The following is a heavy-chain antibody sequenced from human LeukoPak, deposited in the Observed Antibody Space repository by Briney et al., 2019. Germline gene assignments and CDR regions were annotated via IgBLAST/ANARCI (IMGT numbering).Heavy chain of an antibody. CDR3: ARARLGSGEDYMDV. D-gene: IGHD2-15*01. CDR2: ISSSSSYI. Sequence: PGGSLRLSCATSGFIFSNYAVNWVRQAPGKGLEWVSSISSSSSYIYYADSVKGRFTISRDNAKNSLYLQMNSLRAEDTAVYYCARARLGSGEDYMDVWGKGTTVTISS. J-gene: IGHJ6*03. CDR1: GFIFSNYA. V-gene: IGHV3-21*01.